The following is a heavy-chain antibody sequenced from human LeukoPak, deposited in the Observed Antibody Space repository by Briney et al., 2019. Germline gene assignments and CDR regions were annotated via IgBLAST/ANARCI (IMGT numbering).Heavy chain of an antibody. Sequence: GGSLRLSCAASGFTFSSYAMSWVRQAPGKGLECVSAISGRGGTTYYAASVTGRVTVSRDNSKNTRYLQMNSLRAEDTAVYYCAKLRGAIVVVVAAFDYWGQGTLVTVSS. CDR2: ISGRGGTT. J-gene: IGHJ4*02. CDR3: AKLRGAIVVVVAAFDY. V-gene: IGHV3-23*01. CDR1: GFTFSSYA. D-gene: IGHD2-15*01.